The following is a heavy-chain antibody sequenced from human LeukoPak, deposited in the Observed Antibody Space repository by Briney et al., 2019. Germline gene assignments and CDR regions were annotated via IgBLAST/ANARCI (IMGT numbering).Heavy chain of an antibody. CDR1: GFTFSDYA. Sequence: GRSLRLSCAASGFTFSDYAMHWVRQAPGKGLEWVAVISYDGSNKHYADSVKGRFTISRDDSKNTLYLQMNSLRTEDTAIYYCASTRWYYYDSSGYPSDYWGQGTLVTVSS. CDR2: ISYDGSNK. CDR3: ASTRWYYYDSSGYPSDY. J-gene: IGHJ4*02. D-gene: IGHD3-22*01. V-gene: IGHV3-30-3*01.